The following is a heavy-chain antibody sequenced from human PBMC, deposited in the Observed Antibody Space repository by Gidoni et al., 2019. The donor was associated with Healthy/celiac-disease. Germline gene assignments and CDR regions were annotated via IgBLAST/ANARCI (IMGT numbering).Heavy chain of an antibody. CDR3: ARGNTMTTGLDY. D-gene: IGHD4-17*01. Sequence: QVQLQESGPGLVKPSQTLSLTCPVSGGSISSGGYYWSWIRQHPGKGLEWIGYIYYSGSTYYNPSLKSRVTISVDTSKNQFALKLSSVTAADTAVYYCARGNTMTTGLDYWGQGTLVTVSS. CDR2: IYYSGST. J-gene: IGHJ4*02. V-gene: IGHV4-31*03. CDR1: GGSISSGGYY.